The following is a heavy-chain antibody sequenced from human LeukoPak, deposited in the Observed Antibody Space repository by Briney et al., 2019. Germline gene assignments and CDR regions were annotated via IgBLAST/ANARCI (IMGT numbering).Heavy chain of an antibody. J-gene: IGHJ4*02. CDR3: ARDGLGYYASGSPQNYFDY. V-gene: IGHV3-30*04. CDR2: ISYDGSNK. D-gene: IGHD3-10*01. Sequence: PGGSLRLSCAASGFTFSSYAMHWVRQAPGKGLEWVAVISYDGSNKYYADSVKGRFTISRDNSKNTLYLQMNSLRAEDTAVYYCARDGLGYYASGSPQNYFDYWGQGTLATVSS. CDR1: GFTFSSYA.